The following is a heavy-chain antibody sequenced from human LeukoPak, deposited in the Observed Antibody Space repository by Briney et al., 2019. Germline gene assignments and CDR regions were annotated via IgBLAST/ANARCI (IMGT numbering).Heavy chain of an antibody. CDR2: IDPSDSYT. CDR1: GYSFTTYW. Sequence: GESLKISCKGSGYSFTTYWISWVRQMPGKGLEWMGTIDPSDSYTNYSPSFQGHVTISADKSISTAYLQWSSLRASDTAMYYCARPYNSAWSFDHWCQGTLVTVSS. CDR3: ARPYNSAWSFDH. D-gene: IGHD6-19*01. J-gene: IGHJ4*02. V-gene: IGHV5-10-1*01.